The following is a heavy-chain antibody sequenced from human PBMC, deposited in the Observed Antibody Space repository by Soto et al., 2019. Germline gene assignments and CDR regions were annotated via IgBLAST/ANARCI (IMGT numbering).Heavy chain of an antibody. V-gene: IGHV1-18*04. D-gene: IGHD2-2*02. CDR1: GYTFTSYG. J-gene: IGHJ6*02. CDR2: ISAYNGNT. Sequence: GASVKVSCKASGYTFTSYGISWVRQAPGQGLEWMGWISAYNGNTNYAQKLQGRVTMTTDTSTSTAYMELRSLRSDDTAVYYCATEYCSSTSCYTDYYYGMDVWGQGTTVTVSS. CDR3: ATEYCSSTSCYTDYYYGMDV.